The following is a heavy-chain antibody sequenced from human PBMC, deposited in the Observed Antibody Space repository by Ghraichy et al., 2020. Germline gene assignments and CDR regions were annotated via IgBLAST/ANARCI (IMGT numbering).Heavy chain of an antibody. CDR3: AKDIGIRIVGATEAFDI. CDR2: ISWDGGST. J-gene: IGHJ3*02. V-gene: IGHV3-43D*04. CDR1: GFTFDDYA. Sequence: GGSLRLSCAASGFTFDDYAMHWVRQAPGKGLEWVSLISWDGGSTYYADSVKGRFTISRDNSKNSLYLQMNSLRAEDTALYYCAKDIGIRIVGATEAFDIWGQGTMVTVSS. D-gene: IGHD1-26*01.